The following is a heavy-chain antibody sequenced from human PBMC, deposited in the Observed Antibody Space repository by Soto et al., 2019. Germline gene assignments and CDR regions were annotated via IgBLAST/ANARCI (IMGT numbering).Heavy chain of an antibody. J-gene: IGHJ2*01. Sequence: PGKGLECIGRIYYSGSTYYNPSLTTRVTLSVDTSKNQFSLKLSSVTAADTALYYCVFFFQAEDGIRDVRSVSAFLLNRSSDL. CDR3: VFFFQAEDGIRDVRSVSAFLLNRSSDL. CDR2: IYYSGST. V-gene: IGHV4-39*01. D-gene: IGHD3-10*02.